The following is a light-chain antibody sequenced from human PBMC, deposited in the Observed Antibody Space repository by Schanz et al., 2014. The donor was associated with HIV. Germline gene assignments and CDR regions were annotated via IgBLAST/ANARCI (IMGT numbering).Light chain of an antibody. J-gene: IGKJ4*01. CDR1: ESIGNS. CDR2: SAI. Sequence: EIGLTQSPATLSASPGERASLSCRASESIGNSLAWYQQKSGQAPRLLIYSAIFRADGVPGRFSGSGSGREFTLTISSLQSEDFAVYYCQQYNNWPLTFGGGTKLEI. CDR3: QQYNNWPLT. V-gene: IGKV3-15*01.